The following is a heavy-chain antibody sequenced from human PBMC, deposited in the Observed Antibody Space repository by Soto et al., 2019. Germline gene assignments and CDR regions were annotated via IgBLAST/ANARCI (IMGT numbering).Heavy chain of an antibody. CDR1: GGSISSGAYY. D-gene: IGHD6-13*01. J-gene: IGHJ5*02. CDR3: ARVSATGTRWFDP. Sequence: PSETLSLTCTVSGGSISSGAYYWGWIRQHPGKGLEWIGYISHRGTAYYTPSLKSRVSLSVDPSKSQFSLNVTSLTAADTAVYYCARVSATGTRWFDPWGPGXLVTVSS. V-gene: IGHV4-31*03. CDR2: ISHRGTA.